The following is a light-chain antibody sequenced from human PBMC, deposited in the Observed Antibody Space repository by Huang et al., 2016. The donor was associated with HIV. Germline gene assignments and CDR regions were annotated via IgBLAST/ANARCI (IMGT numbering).Light chain of an antibody. Sequence: DIQMTQSPSTLSASVGDRVTITCRASQSVGNCLAWYQQKPGQAPKLLIYTASTLQNWVPSRFSGSGSETEFTLTINSLQPDYFATYYCQQYNRFYTFGQGTRLDIK. CDR2: TAS. J-gene: IGKJ2*01. CDR1: QSVGNC. V-gene: IGKV1-5*03. CDR3: QQYNRFYT.